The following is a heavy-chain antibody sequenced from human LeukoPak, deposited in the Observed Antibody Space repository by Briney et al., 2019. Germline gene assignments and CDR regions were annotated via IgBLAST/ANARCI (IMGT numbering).Heavy chain of an antibody. CDR1: GYTFTDYY. V-gene: IGHV1-69-2*01. Sequence: ATVKISCTVSGYTFTDYYMHWVQQSPGKGLEWMGLVDPEDGETIYAEKFQGRVTITADTSTDTAYMELSSLRSEDTAVYYCATAGAAAGGYYFDYWGQGTLVTVSS. CDR2: VDPEDGET. D-gene: IGHD6-13*01. CDR3: ATAGAAAGGYYFDY. J-gene: IGHJ4*02.